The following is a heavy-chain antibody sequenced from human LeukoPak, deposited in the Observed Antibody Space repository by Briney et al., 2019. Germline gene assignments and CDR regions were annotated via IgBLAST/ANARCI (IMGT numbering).Heavy chain of an antibody. CDR1: GGTFSSYA. CDR3: ARDGARGYSGYDLDY. D-gene: IGHD5-12*01. Sequence: SVKVSCKASGGTFSSYAISWVRQAPGQGLEWMGGIIPIFGTANYAQKFQGRVTITADESTSTAYMELSSLRSEDTAVYYCARDGARGYSGYDLDYWGQGTLVTVSS. V-gene: IGHV1-69*13. CDR2: IIPIFGTA. J-gene: IGHJ4*02.